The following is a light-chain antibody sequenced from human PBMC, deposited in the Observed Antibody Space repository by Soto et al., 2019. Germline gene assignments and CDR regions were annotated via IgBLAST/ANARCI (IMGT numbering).Light chain of an antibody. CDR3: QQYNSYPWT. CDR2: DAS. J-gene: IGKJ1*01. V-gene: IGKV1-5*01. CDR1: QSMTNW. Sequence: DIQMTQSPSTLSASVGDRVTITCRASQSMTNWLAWYQQKPGKAPKLLIYDASSLQSGVPSRFSGSGSGTEFTLTIISLQPDDFATYYCQQYNSYPWTFGQGTKVEIK.